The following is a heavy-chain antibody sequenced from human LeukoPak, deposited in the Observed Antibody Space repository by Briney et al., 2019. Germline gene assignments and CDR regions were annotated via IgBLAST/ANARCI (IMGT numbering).Heavy chain of an antibody. Sequence: TSETLSLTCTVSGGSIRSSYYYWGWIRQPPGKGLEWIGSIYDSGSTYYNPSLKSRVTISVDTSKNQFSLKLSSVTAADTAVYYCAICLRGYAYGRIKAGFDYWGQGTLVTVSS. CDR3: AICLRGYAYGRIKAGFDY. V-gene: IGHV4-39*01. J-gene: IGHJ4*02. D-gene: IGHD5-18*01. CDR1: GGSIRSSYYY. CDR2: IYDSGST.